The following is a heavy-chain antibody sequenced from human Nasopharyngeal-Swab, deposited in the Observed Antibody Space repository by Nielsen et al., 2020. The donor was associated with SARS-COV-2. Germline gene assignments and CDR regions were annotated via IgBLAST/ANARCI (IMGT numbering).Heavy chain of an antibody. CDR3: ARDPGGDGPDLNWFDP. J-gene: IGHJ5*02. CDR1: GFTFSNYI. CDR2: ISSTNSYI. D-gene: IGHD2-21*01. V-gene: IGHV3-21*01. Sequence: GESLKISCAASGFTFSNYIMNWVRQAPGKGLEWVSAISSTNSYIHYADSVKGRFTISRDNANNSLYLQMNSLRAEDTAIYYCARDPGGDGPDLNWFDPWGQGTLVTVSS.